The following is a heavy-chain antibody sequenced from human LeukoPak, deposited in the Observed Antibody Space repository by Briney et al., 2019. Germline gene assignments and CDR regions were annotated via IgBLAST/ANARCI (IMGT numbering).Heavy chain of an antibody. V-gene: IGHV3-23*01. CDR3: AKEGGA. J-gene: IGHJ5*02. D-gene: IGHD3-16*01. CDR1: GFVFSSYT. Sequence: GGSLRLSCEASGFVFSSYTMTWVRQAPGQGLEWVSAIGGRGGSTYYADSVKGRVTISRDNSKNTVSLQMNSLRSDDTAIYYCAKEGGAWGQGTLVTVSS. CDR2: IGGRGGST.